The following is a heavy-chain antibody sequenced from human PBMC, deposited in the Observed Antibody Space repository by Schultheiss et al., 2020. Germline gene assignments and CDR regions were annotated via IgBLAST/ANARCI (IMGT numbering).Heavy chain of an antibody. J-gene: IGHJ3*02. CDR1: GGSISSGGYY. V-gene: IGHV4-31*03. CDR3: ARGTEIVVVPDAFDI. CDR2: IYYSGST. D-gene: IGHD3-22*01. Sequence: SQTLSLTCTVSGGSISSGGYYWSWIRQHPGKGLEWIGYIYYSGSTYYNPSLKSRVTISVDTSKNQFSLKLSSVTAADTAVYYCARGTEIVVVPDAFDIWGQGTMVTV.